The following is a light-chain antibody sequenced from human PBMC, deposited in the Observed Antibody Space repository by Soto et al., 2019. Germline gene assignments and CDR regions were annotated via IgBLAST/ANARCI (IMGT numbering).Light chain of an antibody. J-gene: IGLJ7*01. Sequence: QTVVTQEPSLTVSPGGTVTLTCGSSTGDVTNGRWPYWFQQRPGQVPRTRIHDTRNKHSWTPARFSGSLLGGKAALTLSGAQPEDEAAYYCLLFYDGVAVFGGGTQLTVL. V-gene: IGLV7-46*01. CDR3: LLFYDGVAV. CDR2: DTR. CDR1: TGDVTNGRW.